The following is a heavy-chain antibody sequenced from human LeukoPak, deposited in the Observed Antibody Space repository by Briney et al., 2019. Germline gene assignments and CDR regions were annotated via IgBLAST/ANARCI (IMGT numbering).Heavy chain of an antibody. D-gene: IGHD6-6*01. CDR1: GGSISSYY. V-gene: IGHV4-59*01. Sequence: SETLSLXCTVSGGSISSYYWGWIRQPPGKGLEWIAYIYYSGTTNYNPSVKSRVTISVDTSKNQFSLKLTSVTAADTAVYYCARGSGAARPNFDYWGQGNLVTVSS. J-gene: IGHJ4*02. CDR2: IYYSGTT. CDR3: ARGSGAARPNFDY.